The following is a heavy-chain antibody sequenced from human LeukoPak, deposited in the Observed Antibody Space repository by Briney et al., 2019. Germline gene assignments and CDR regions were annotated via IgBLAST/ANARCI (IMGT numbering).Heavy chain of an antibody. D-gene: IGHD6-13*01. Sequence: PSETLSLTCTVSGGSISSSSYYWGWIHQPPGKGLEWIGSIYYSGSTYYNPSLKSRVTISVDTSKNQFSLKLSSVTAADTAVYYCARAGSSSWSQEGDVSPYHDYWGQGTLVTVSS. CDR1: GGSISSSSYY. J-gene: IGHJ4*02. CDR2: IYYSGST. V-gene: IGHV4-39*07. CDR3: ARAGSSSWSQEGDVSPYHDY.